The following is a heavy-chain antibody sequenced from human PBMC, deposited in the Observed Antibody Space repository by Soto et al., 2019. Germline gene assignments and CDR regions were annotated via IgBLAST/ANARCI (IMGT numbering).Heavy chain of an antibody. Sequence: SGTLSLTCTVSRASIYTYSWTWIRQPAGKGLQWIGHIYSSGSANYSPSLKSRVSMSVDSSKNQISLKLSSVTAADTAVYYCATIVGANDYWGQGTLVTVSS. CDR1: RASIYTYS. J-gene: IGHJ4*02. CDR2: IYSSGSA. CDR3: ATIVGANDY. D-gene: IGHD1-26*01. V-gene: IGHV4-4*07.